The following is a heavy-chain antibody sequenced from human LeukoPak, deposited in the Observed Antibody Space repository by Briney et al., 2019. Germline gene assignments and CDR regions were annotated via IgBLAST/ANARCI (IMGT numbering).Heavy chain of an antibody. D-gene: IGHD3-10*01. CDR2: IYYSGST. J-gene: IGHJ4*02. CDR3: ARVSQAGLFDY. V-gene: IGHV4-59*01. CDR1: GGSISSYY. Sequence: SETLSLTCTVSGGSISSYYWSWIRQPPGKGLEWIGYIYYSGSTNYNPSLKSRVTISVDTSKNQFSLKLSSVTAADTAVYYCARVSQAGLFDYWGQGTLVTASS.